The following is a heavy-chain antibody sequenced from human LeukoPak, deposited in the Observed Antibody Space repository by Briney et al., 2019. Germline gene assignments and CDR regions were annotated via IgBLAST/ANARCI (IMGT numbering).Heavy chain of an antibody. Sequence: GSSVKVSCRASGGTFNTFTISWVRQAPGQGLEWMGGIIPIFDTAKYAQKFQGRVTVTTDESTNTAYMELSSLRSEDTAVYYCARDAQEMVTAGTFDIWGQGTKVTVSS. CDR1: GGTFNTFT. CDR2: IIPIFDTA. CDR3: ARDAQEMVTAGTFDI. D-gene: IGHD2-21*02. V-gene: IGHV1-69*05. J-gene: IGHJ3*02.